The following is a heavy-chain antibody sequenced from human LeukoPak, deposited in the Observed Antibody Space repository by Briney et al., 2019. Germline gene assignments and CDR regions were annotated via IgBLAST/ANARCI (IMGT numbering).Heavy chain of an antibody. J-gene: IGHJ4*02. Sequence: SETLSLTCTVSGGSITSRDHYWGWIRQPPGKRLHWIGSIYFSGNPDYNSSLKSRVTISVDTSRNQFSLKLRSLTAEDTAVYYCARQVSGLSLYYFDYWGQGTLITVSS. CDR3: ARQVSGLSLYYFDY. CDR1: GGSITSRDHY. V-gene: IGHV4-39*01. CDR2: IYFSGNP. D-gene: IGHD6-19*01.